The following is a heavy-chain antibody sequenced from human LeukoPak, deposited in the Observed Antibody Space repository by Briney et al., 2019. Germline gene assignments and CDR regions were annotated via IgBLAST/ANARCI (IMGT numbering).Heavy chain of an antibody. D-gene: IGHD3-16*01. CDR2: ISWNSGSI. V-gene: IGHV3-9*01. Sequence: GRSLRLSCAASGFTFDDYAMHWVRQAPGKGLEWVSGISWNSGSIGYADSVEGRFTISRDNAKNSLYLQMNSLRAEDTALYYCAKDMGGVLGIIDYWGQGTLVTVSS. CDR3: AKDMGGVLGIIDY. CDR1: GFTFDDYA. J-gene: IGHJ4*02.